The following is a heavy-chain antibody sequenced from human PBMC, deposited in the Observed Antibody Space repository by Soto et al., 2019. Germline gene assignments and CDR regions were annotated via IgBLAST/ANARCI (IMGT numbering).Heavy chain of an antibody. D-gene: IGHD6-13*01. CDR3: AKSLKGVDPYRSSWYASADY. Sequence: GGSLRLSCAASGFTVSSSYMSWVRQAPGKGLEWVSFIYSGGSTYYADSVKGRFTISRENSKNTLYLQMNSLRAGDTAVYYCAKSLKGVDPYRSSWYASADYWGQGTLVTVSS. CDR2: IYSGGST. J-gene: IGHJ4*02. CDR1: GFTVSSSY. V-gene: IGHV3-53*01.